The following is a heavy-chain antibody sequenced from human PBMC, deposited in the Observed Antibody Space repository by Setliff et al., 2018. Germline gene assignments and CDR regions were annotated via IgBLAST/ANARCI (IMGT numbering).Heavy chain of an antibody. V-gene: IGHV5-51*01. D-gene: IGHD3-10*01. CDR2: IFPVDSNT. CDR1: GYSFTTDW. CDR3: ARHPYYYGSGTYLDNNNRWFDP. J-gene: IGHJ5*02. Sequence: GESLKISCKGSGYSFTTDWIGWVRQMPGKGLEWMGIIFPVDSNTKHSPSFQGQVTFSVDKSINTAYLQWSSLRASDTAIYYWARHPYYYGSGTYLDNNNRWFDPWGQGTLVTVSS.